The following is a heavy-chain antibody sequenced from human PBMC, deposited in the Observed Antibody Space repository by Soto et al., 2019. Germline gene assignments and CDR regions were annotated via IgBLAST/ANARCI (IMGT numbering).Heavy chain of an antibody. CDR1: GFTFSSYG. CDR3: ARDRSGGSGSYYPPLRYYYYYGMDV. V-gene: IGHV3-33*01. CDR2: IWYDGSNK. Sequence: GGSLRLSCAASGFTFSSYGMHWVRQAPGKGLEWVTVIWYDGSNKYYAESVKGRFTISRDNSKNTLYLQMNSLRAEDTAVYYCARDRSGGSGSYYPPLRYYYYYGMDVWGQGTTVTVSS. J-gene: IGHJ6*02. D-gene: IGHD3-10*01.